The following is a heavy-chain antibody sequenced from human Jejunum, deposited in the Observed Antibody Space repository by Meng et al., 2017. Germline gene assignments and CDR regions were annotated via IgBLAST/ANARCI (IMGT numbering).Heavy chain of an antibody. J-gene: IGHJ4*02. V-gene: IGHV4-30-4*01. CDR2: IHYIGSA. D-gene: IGHD3-22*01. CDR3: ARERWEYYESSGFDS. CDR1: GGSISGGDYY. Sequence: QVQLQESSPGLVKPSQTLSLTCTVSGGSISGGDYYWSWIRQPPGKGLEWIGYIHYIGSAFFHPSFKSRAAISVDTSNNQFSLKLNSVTAGDTAVYYCARERWEYYESSGFDSWGQGTLVTVSS.